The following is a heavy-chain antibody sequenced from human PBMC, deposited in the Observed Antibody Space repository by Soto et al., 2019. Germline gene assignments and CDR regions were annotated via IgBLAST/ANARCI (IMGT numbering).Heavy chain of an antibody. V-gene: IGHV1-18*01. CDR2: ISAYNGNT. Sequence: GASVKVSCKASGYTVTSYGISWVRQAPGQGLEWMGWISAYNGNTNYAQKLQGRVTMTTDTSTSTAYMELRSLRSDDTAVYYCARNFDWPRDYALAIWGQGTMVTVSS. D-gene: IGHD3-9*01. CDR1: GYTVTSYG. J-gene: IGHJ3*02. CDR3: ARNFDWPRDYALAI.